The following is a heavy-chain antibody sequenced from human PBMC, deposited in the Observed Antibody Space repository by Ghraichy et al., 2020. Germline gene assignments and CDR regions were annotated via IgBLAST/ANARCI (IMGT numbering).Heavy chain of an antibody. V-gene: IGHV3-23*01. CDR1: GFTFSSYA. J-gene: IGHJ4*02. CDR2: TSGSGGST. CDR3: AKNPGYCSGGSCYPG. D-gene: IGHD2-15*01. Sequence: GGSLRLSCAASGFTFSSYAMSWVRQAPGKGLEWVSATSGSGGSTYYADSVKGRFTISRDNSKNTLYLQMNSLRAEDTAVYYCAKNPGYCSGGSCYPGWGQGTLVTVSS.